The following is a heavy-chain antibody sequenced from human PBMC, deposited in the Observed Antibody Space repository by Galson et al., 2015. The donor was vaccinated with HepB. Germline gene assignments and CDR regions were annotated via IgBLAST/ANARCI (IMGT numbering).Heavy chain of an antibody. CDR3: ARGAGERLQYFDWLPTGPFDY. V-gene: IGHV3-66*01. Sequence: SLRLSCAASGFTVSSNYMSWVRQAPGKGLEWVSVIYSGGSTYYADSVKGRFTISRDNSKNTLYLQMNSLRAEDTAVYYCARGAGERLQYFDWLPTGPFDYWGQGTLVTVSS. J-gene: IGHJ4*02. CDR1: GFTVSSNY. CDR2: IYSGGST. D-gene: IGHD3-9*01.